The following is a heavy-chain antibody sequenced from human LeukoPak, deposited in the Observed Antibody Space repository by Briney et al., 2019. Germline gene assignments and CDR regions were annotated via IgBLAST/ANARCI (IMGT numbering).Heavy chain of an antibody. Sequence: GGSLRLSCAASGFTFSSYSMNWVRQAPGKGLEWVSSISSSSSYIYYADSVKGRFTISRDNAKTSLYLQMNSLRAEDTAVYYCARDRGDIVVVPAALDYWGQGTLVTVSS. CDR3: ARDRGDIVVVPAALDY. CDR2: ISSSSSYI. CDR1: GFTFSSYS. V-gene: IGHV3-21*01. D-gene: IGHD2-2*01. J-gene: IGHJ4*02.